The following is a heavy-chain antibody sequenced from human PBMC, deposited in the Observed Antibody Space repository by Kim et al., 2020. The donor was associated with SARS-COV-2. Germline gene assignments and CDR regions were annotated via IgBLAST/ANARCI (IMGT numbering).Heavy chain of an antibody. Sequence: ASVEVSCKTSGYPFTSFALHWVRQAPGQSLEWMGWINAGNGKTEYSQKFQGRVTVTRDTSASTAFMELSNLTSEDTAVYYCARRYGSTGAWGQGTLVTVSS. CDR3: ARRYGSTGA. CDR1: GYPFTSFA. J-gene: IGHJ5*02. CDR2: INAGNGKT. D-gene: IGHD3-16*01. V-gene: IGHV1-3*01.